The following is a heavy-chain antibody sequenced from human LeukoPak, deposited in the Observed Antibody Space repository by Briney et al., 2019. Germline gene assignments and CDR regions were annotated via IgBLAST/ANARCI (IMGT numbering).Heavy chain of an antibody. Sequence: GGSLRPSCAASGFTFSTYAMNWVRQAPGKGLEWVSSISSSSSYIYYADSVKGRFTISRDNDKKALYLQMNSLRAEDTAVYYCARATSLMEGNDYWGQGSLVTASS. CDR3: ARATSLMEGNDY. V-gene: IGHV3-21*01. CDR2: ISSSSSYI. J-gene: IGHJ4*02. CDR1: GFTFSTYA. D-gene: IGHD3-10*01.